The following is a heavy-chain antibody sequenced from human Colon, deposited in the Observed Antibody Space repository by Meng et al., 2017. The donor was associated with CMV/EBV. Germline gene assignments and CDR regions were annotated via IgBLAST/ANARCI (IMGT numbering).Heavy chain of an antibody. CDR2: NYYRGGT. CDR3: ARDGGMVAYGGNSNSFDI. V-gene: IGHV4-59*01. CDR1: GGSLSSYY. J-gene: IGHJ3*02. Sequence: SETLSLTCPVSGGSLSSYYWNWIRQSPGKGLKWIGSNYYRGGTNYNPSLKSRVTISVDSSKNQFSLRLSSVTPADTAVYYCARDGGMVAYGGNSNSFDIWGQGTLVTVSS. D-gene: IGHD4-23*01.